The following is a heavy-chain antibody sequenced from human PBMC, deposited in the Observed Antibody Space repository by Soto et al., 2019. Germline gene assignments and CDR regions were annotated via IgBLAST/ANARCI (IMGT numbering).Heavy chain of an antibody. J-gene: IGHJ6*02. Sequence: APVEVXWKTSGYTXMNYGISWVRQAPGQRAEGMGWISPYNDDPKYAQKFQGRVTMTTDTSPRTAYVELRSLTSDDTAVYFCAREGYYSGSGTYSPPRYYGMDVWGQGTTVTXSS. CDR3: AREGYYSGSGTYSPPRYYGMDV. D-gene: IGHD3-10*01. CDR2: ISPYNDDP. V-gene: IGHV1-18*01. CDR1: GYTXMNYG.